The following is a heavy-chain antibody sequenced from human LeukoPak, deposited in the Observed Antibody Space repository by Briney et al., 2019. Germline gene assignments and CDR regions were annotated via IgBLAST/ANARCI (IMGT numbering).Heavy chain of an antibody. D-gene: IGHD3-22*01. V-gene: IGHV3-23*01. CDR2: ISFAGDKT. J-gene: IGHJ4*02. Sequence: AGGSLRLSCAASGFTFSSYAMSWVRQPPEEGLEWVSTISFAGDKTAYTDSVKGRFIISRDNSKNTVYLQMNSLRAEDTAVYYCAKRRASDGSGYRAFEFWGQGTLVTVSS. CDR3: AKRRASDGSGYRAFEF. CDR1: GFTFSSYA.